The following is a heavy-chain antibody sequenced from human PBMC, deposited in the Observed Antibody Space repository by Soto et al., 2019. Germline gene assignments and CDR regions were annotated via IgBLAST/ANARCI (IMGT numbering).Heavy chain of an antibody. D-gene: IGHD5-18*01. V-gene: IGHV1-3*01. CDR3: ARRTWIQLWPPAY. CDR1: GYTFTSYA. Sequence: ASVKVSCKASGYTFTSYAMHWVRQAPGQRLEWMGWINAGNGNTKYSQKFQGRVTITRDTSASTAYMELSSLRSEDTAVYYCARRTWIQLWPPAYWGQGTLVTVTS. J-gene: IGHJ4*02. CDR2: INAGNGNT.